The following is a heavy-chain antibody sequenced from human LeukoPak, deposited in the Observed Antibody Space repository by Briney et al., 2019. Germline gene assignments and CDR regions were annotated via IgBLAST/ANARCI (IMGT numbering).Heavy chain of an antibody. J-gene: IGHJ4*02. CDR3: ARDTSGSYYNPHFDY. D-gene: IGHD3-10*01. CDR1: GGSISSGSYY. CDR2: IYTSGST. V-gene: IGHV4-61*02. Sequence: SETLSLTCAVSGGSISSGSYYWGWIRQPVGKGLEWIGRIYTSGSTNYNPSLKSRVTISVDTSKNQFSLKLSSVTAADTAVYYCARDTSGSYYNPHFDYWGQGTLVTVSS.